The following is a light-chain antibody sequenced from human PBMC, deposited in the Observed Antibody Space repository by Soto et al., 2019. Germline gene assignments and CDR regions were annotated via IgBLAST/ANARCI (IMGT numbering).Light chain of an antibody. CDR1: SSDIGIYKY. V-gene: IGLV2-14*01. CDR2: EVT. Sequence: QSALTQPASVSGSPGQSIAISCTGSSSDIGIYKYVSWYQQHPGKVPKLIIYEVTNRPSGVSNRFSGSKSGNTASLTISGLQAEDEADYYCTSYTSISTLHVVFGGGTKLTVL. J-gene: IGLJ2*01. CDR3: TSYTSISTLHVV.